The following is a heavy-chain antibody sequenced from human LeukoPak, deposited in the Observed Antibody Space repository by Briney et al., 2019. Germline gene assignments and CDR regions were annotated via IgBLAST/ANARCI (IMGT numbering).Heavy chain of an antibody. V-gene: IGHV4-34*01. CDR3: ARFPLLRFLEWLAGDAFDI. D-gene: IGHD3-3*01. CDR2: INHSGST. Sequence: PSETLSLTCAVSGGSFSGYYWSWIRQPPGKGLEWIGEINHSGSTNYNPSLKSRVTISVDTSKNQFSLKLSSVTAADTAVYYCARFPLLRFLEWLAGDAFDIWGQGTMVTVSS. J-gene: IGHJ3*02. CDR1: GGSFSGYY.